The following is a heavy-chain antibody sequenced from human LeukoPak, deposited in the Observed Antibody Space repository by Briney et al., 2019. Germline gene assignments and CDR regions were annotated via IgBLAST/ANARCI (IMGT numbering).Heavy chain of an antibody. J-gene: IGHJ4*02. V-gene: IGHV5-51*01. Sequence: ASVKVSCKVSGYSFNSYWIGWVRQMPGKGLEYVGVIHPGDSDIRYSPSFQGQVTISADKSISTAYLQWSSLKASDTAVYYCARLGDLDYWGQGTLVTVSS. CDR1: GYSFNSYW. CDR2: IHPGDSDI. CDR3: ARLGDLDY.